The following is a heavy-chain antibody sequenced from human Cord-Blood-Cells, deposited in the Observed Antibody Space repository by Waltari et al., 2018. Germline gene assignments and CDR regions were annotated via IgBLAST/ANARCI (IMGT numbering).Heavy chain of an antibody. CDR1: GYSISSGYY. J-gene: IGHJ1*01. CDR3: EGGGSMDSNAEYIKH. CDR2: IYHSGRT. D-gene: IGHD4-4*01. Sequence: QVQLQESGPGLLKPSETLSLTCAVPGYSISSGYYLGWIRLPPGKGLEVIGSIYHSGRTYHNPTLKTRVTTSVDTSKKKFSLKRGSVTDGETAVYYWEGGGSMDSNAEYIKHWAQGTRVTVSS. V-gene: IGHV4-38-2*01.